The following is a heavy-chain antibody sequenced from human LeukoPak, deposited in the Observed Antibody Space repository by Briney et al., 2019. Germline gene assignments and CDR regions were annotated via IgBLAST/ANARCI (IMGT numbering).Heavy chain of an antibody. J-gene: IGHJ4*02. Sequence: GGSLRLSCAASGFTFSSYSMNWVRQAPGKGLEWVSSISSSSSYIYYADSVKGRFTISRDNANNSLYLQMNSLRAEDTAVYYCARDQCSSTSCPTDYWGQGTLVTVSS. V-gene: IGHV3-21*01. D-gene: IGHD2-2*01. CDR2: ISSSSSYI. CDR3: ARDQCSSTSCPTDY. CDR1: GFTFSSYS.